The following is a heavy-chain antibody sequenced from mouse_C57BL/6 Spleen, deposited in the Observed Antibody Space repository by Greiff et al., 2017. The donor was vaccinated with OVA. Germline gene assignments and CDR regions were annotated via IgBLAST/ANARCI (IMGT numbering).Heavy chain of an antibody. CDR3: AREGVYYGSSYWFAY. CDR2: INPNNGGT. J-gene: IGHJ3*01. CDR1: GYTFTDYY. V-gene: IGHV1-26*01. Sequence: EVQLQQSGPELVKPGASVKISCKASGYTFTDYYMNWVKQSHGKSLEWIGDINPNNGGTSYNQKFKGKATLTVDKSSSTAYMELRSLTSEDSAVYYCAREGVYYGSSYWFAYWGQGTLVTVSA. D-gene: IGHD1-1*01.